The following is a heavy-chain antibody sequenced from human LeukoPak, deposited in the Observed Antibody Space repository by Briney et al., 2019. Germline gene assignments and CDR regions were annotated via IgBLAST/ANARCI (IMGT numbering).Heavy chain of an antibody. V-gene: IGHV3-53*01. CDR2: IYSGGST. J-gene: IGHJ5*02. CDR1: GFTFSSYA. CDR3: VPTVTGRQS. Sequence: GGSLRLSCAASGFTFSSYAMSWVRQAPGKGLEWVSVIYSGGSTYYADSVKGRFTISRDNSKNTLYPQMNSLRAEDTAVYYCVPTVTGRQSWGQGTLVTVSS. D-gene: IGHD4-17*01.